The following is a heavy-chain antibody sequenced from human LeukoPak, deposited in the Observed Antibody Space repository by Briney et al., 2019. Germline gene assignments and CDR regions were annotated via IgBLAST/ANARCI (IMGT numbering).Heavy chain of an antibody. CDR1: GFTFSSHS. D-gene: IGHD5-12*01. CDR2: IRSSNGRT. J-gene: IGHJ4*02. V-gene: IGHV3-48*01. Sequence: PGGSLRLSCVASGFTFSSHSLNWVRQAPGRGLEWVSHIRSSNGRTYYADAVKGRFTISRDDAKDSLYLQMNSLRAEDTAVYYCAKGQRRHVDIVATTPFDYWGEGTLVTVSS. CDR3: AKGQRRHVDIVATTPFDY.